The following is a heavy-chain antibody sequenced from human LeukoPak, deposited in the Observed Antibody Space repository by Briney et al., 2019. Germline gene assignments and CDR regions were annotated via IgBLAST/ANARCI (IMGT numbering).Heavy chain of an antibody. Sequence: SETLSLTCTISGASNRSFYWSWIRQTPGKGLDWIAYSYEGGSTNYLSSFKGRVTLFTDTSKSQFSLKLTSVTAADTGVYYCARRINAGAFDIWGQGTMVTVSS. D-gene: IGHD1-14*01. CDR2: SYEGGST. CDR1: GASNRSFY. J-gene: IGHJ3*02. CDR3: ARRINAGAFDI. V-gene: IGHV4-59*12.